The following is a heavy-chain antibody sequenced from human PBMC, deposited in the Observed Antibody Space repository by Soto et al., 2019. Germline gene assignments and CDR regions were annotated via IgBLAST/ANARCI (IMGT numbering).Heavy chain of an antibody. CDR1: GFTFSSYA. CDR3: AKDSVRDYDSSGYGY. J-gene: IGHJ4*02. D-gene: IGHD3-22*01. V-gene: IGHV3-23*01. CDR2: ISGSGGST. Sequence: PGGSLRLSCAASGFTFSSYAMSWVRQAPGKGLEWVSAISGSGGSTYYADSVKGRFTISRDNSKNTLYLQMNSLRAEDTAVYYCAKDSVRDYDSSGYGYWGQGTLVTVSS.